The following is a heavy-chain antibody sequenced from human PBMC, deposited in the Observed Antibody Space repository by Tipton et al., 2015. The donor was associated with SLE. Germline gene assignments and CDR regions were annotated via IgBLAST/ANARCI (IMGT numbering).Heavy chain of an antibody. CDR1: GFPFSSFT. Sequence: SLRLSCAASGFPFSSFTLNWVRQAPGKGLVWVSHIKSDATTIGFADSVKGRFSVSRDNTKNTLYLHMDSLRVEDTAVYYCIRGGTDYYSSGRSDAFDIWGQGTMVTVSS. CDR2: IKSDATTI. D-gene: IGHD2-21*01. CDR3: IRGGTDYYSSGRSDAFDI. J-gene: IGHJ3*02. V-gene: IGHV3-74*01.